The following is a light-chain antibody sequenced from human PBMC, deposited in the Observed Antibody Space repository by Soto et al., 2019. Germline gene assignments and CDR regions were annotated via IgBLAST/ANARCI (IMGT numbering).Light chain of an antibody. CDR2: AAS. CDR3: QQLNSYPFT. J-gene: IGKJ3*01. V-gene: IGKV1D-16*01. CDR1: HGISTY. Sequence: DIEVTQSPSSLSASVGDRVTISCRTSHGISTYLAWYQQKSQKAPKSLIYAASTLQSGVPSRFSGSGSGTDFTLTISSLQPEDFATYYCQQLNSYPFTFGPGTKVDIK.